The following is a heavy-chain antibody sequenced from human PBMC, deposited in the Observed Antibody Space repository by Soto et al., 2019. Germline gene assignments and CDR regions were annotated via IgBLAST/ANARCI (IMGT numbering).Heavy chain of an antibody. Sequence: EVQLVESGGGLLQPGGSLRLSCAASGFTFSSYWMHWVRQVPGKGLVWVSRISSDERTTNYADSVKGRFTISRDNAKNTLYLQMNSLAAGDTAVYYRVRASSAWPPYFDDWGQGALVTVSS. J-gene: IGHJ4*02. D-gene: IGHD6-19*01. CDR2: ISSDERTT. CDR1: GFTFSSYW. CDR3: VRASSAWPPYFDD. V-gene: IGHV3-74*01.